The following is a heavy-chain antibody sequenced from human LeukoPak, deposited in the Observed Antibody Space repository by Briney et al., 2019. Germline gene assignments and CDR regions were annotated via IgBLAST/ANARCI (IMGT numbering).Heavy chain of an antibody. CDR3: ARDGVYDYVWGSYPSDY. J-gene: IGHJ4*02. Sequence: GASVKVSCKASGGTFSSYAISWVRQAPGQGLEWMGGIIPIFGTANYAQKLQGRVTMTTDTSTSTAYMELRSLRSDDTAVYYCARDGVYDYVWGSYPSDYWGQGTLVTVSS. D-gene: IGHD3-16*02. CDR2: IIPIFGTA. CDR1: GGTFSSYA. V-gene: IGHV1-69*05.